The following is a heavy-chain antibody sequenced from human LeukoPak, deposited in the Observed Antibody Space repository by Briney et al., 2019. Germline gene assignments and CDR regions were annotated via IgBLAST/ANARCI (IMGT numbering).Heavy chain of an antibody. J-gene: IGHJ4*02. CDR2: MNPNSGNT. CDR3: AGAGGIAVAGMKGGLGV. D-gene: IGHD6-19*01. V-gene: IGHV1-8*01. Sequence: ASVKVSCKASGYTFTSYDINWVRQATGQGLEWMGWMNPNSGNTGYAQKFQGRVTMTRNTSISTAYMELSSLRSEDTAVYYCAGAGGIAVAGMKGGLGVWGQGTLVTVSS. CDR1: GYTFTSYD.